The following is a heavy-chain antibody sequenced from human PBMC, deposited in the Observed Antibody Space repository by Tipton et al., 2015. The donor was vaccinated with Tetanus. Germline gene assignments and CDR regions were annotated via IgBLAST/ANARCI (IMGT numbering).Heavy chain of an antibody. CDR3: ASLGVVTATPGHWYFDL. Sequence: SLRLSCAASGFTFSSYWMHWVRQAPGKGLVWVSRINSDGSSTSYADSVKGRFTISRDNAKNTLYLQMNSLRAEDTAVYYCASLGVVTATPGHWYFDLWGRGTLVTVSS. D-gene: IGHD2-21*02. J-gene: IGHJ2*01. CDR2: INSDGSST. V-gene: IGHV3-74*01. CDR1: GFTFSSYW.